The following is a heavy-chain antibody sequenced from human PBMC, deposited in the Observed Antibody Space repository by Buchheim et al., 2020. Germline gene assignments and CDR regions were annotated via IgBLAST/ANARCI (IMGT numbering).Heavy chain of an antibody. CDR1: GFTFSSYE. CDR3: ARDPMFGSGWSQDY. CDR2: ISSRAITI. D-gene: IGHD6-19*01. J-gene: IGHJ4*02. V-gene: IGHV3-48*03. Sequence: EVQLVESGGGLVQPGGSLRLSCAASGFTFSSYEMNWVRQAPGKGLEWVSYISSRAITINYADSLKGRFTISRDNAKNSMYLKMNSLRAEDTAVYYCARDPMFGSGWSQDYWGQGTL.